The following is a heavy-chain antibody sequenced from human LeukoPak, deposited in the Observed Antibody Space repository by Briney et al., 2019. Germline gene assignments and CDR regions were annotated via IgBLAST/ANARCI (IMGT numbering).Heavy chain of an antibody. CDR1: GYRFSSSW. CDR3: ARRDAEVFGGTPLDY. CDR2: IYPADSDT. Sequence: LGESLKISCKGSGYRFSSSWIAWVRQMPGKGLEWMGIIYPADSDTRYSPSFQGQVTISVDKSISTAYLQWSSLKASDTAMYYCARRDAEVFGGTPLDYWGQGTLVTVSS. V-gene: IGHV5-51*01. J-gene: IGHJ4*02. D-gene: IGHD3-10*02.